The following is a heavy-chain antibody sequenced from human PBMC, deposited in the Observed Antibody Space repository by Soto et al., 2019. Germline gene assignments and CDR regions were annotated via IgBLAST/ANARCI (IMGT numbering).Heavy chain of an antibody. D-gene: IGHD4-4*01. V-gene: IGHV3-30-3*01. CDR1: GFTFSNAW. CDR3: ARDQDRKKSKTRTYYYYGMDV. Sequence: QPGGSLRLSCAASGFTFSNAWMSWVRQAPGKGLEWVAVISYDGSNKYYADSVKGRFTISRDNSKNTLYLQMNSLRAEDTAVYYCARDQDRKKSKTRTYYYYGMDVWGQGTTVTVSS. CDR2: ISYDGSNK. J-gene: IGHJ6*02.